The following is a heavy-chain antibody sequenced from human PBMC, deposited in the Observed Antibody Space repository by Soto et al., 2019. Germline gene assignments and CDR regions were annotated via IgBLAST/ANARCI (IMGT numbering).Heavy chain of an antibody. Sequence: EVQLVESGGGLVQPGGSLRLSCAASGFTFSSCWMHWVRQAPGKGLVWVSRINSDGSTTSYTDSVKGRFTISRVNAKNTLYLQMNSLRAEDTAVYYCARVGYGSGSYHFDYWGQGTLVTVSS. CDR3: ARVGYGSGSYHFDY. CDR1: GFTFSSCW. CDR2: INSDGSTT. V-gene: IGHV3-74*01. D-gene: IGHD3-10*01. J-gene: IGHJ4*02.